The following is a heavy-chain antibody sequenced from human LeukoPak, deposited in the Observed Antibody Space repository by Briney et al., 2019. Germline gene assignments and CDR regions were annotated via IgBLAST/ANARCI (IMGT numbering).Heavy chain of an antibody. CDR2: FDPEDGET. J-gene: IGHJ4*02. CDR1: GYTLTELS. Sequence: ALVMVSCKVSGYTLTELSMHWVRQAPGKGLEWMGGFDPEDGETIYAQKFQGRVTMTEDTSTDTAYMELSSLRSEDTAVYYCATVDGSGSYYAYWGQGTLVTVSS. CDR3: ATVDGSGSYYAY. D-gene: IGHD3-10*01. V-gene: IGHV1-24*01.